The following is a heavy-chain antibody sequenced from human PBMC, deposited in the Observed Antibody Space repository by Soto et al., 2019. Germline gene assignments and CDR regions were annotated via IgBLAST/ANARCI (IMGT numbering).Heavy chain of an antibody. Sequence: PSETLSLTCAVYGGSFSGYYWSWIRQPPGKGLEWIGEINHSGSTNYNPSLKSRVTISVDTSKNQFSLKLSSVTAADTAVYYCARGRRYSGSYYGVLSYWGQGTLVTVSS. J-gene: IGHJ4*02. CDR2: INHSGST. V-gene: IGHV4-34*01. D-gene: IGHD1-26*01. CDR3: ARGRRYSGSYYGVLSY. CDR1: GGSFSGYY.